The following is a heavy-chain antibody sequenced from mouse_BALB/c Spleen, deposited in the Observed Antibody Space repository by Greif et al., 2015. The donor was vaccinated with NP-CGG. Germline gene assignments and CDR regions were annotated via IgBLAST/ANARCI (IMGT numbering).Heavy chain of an antibody. V-gene: IGHV5-12-1*01. D-gene: IGHD2-1*01. CDR1: GFAFSSYD. CDR2: ISSGGGST. Sequence: EVKVVESGGGLVKPGGSLKLSCAASGFAFSSYDMSWVRQTPEKRLEWVAYISSGGGSTYYPDTVKGRFTISRDNAKNTLYLQMSSLKSEDTAMYYCARHGNFAYWGQGTLVTVSA. CDR3: ARHGNFAY. J-gene: IGHJ3*01.